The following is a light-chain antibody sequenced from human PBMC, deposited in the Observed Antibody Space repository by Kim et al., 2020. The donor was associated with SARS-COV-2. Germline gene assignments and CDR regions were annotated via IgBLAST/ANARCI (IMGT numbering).Light chain of an antibody. V-gene: IGKV1-9*01. CDR1: QDIRNY. Sequence: SVGDRVTITCRASQDIRNYLAWYQQKPGKAPKLLIYLVSNLHNREIPLRFSGSGFGTEFTLTISSLQPEDFATYYCQQFIGLPVTFGQGTRLEIK. CDR2: LVS. J-gene: IGKJ5*01. CDR3: QQFIGLPVT.